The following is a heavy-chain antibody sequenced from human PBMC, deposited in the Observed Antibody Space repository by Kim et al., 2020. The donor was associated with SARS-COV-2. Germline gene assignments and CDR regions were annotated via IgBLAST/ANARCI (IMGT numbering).Heavy chain of an antibody. V-gene: IGHV4-39*02. CDR1: GGSISTSFYY. J-gene: IGHJ4*02. CDR2: IYYSGST. Sequence: SETLSLTCTVSGGSISTSFYYWGWIRQPPGKGLEWIGNIYYSGSTYYNPSLKSRVTISVDTSKSHFSLKLSSVTAADTAVYYCAKSLGFCRGGSCYSFDYWGQGQLVTVSS. CDR3: AKSLGFCRGGSCYSFDY. D-gene: IGHD2-15*01.